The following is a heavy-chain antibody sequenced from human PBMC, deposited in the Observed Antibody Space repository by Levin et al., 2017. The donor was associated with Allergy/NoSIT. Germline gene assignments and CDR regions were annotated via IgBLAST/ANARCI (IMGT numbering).Heavy chain of an antibody. J-gene: IGHJ3*02. CDR2: INSDGFST. CDR1: GFTFSSYW. Sequence: GGSLRLSCAASGFTFSSYWMHWVRQAPGKGLVGVSLINSDGFSTTYADSVKGRFTISRDNAKNTLYLQMNGLGAEDTAVYYCARDRGGSGYDWAPDAFDIWGQGTMVTVSS. V-gene: IGHV3-74*01. D-gene: IGHD5-12*01. CDR3: ARDRGGSGYDWAPDAFDI.